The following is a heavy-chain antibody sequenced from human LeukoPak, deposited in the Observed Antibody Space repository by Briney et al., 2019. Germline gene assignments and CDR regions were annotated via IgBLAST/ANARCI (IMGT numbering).Heavy chain of an antibody. CDR1: GGSISSYY. Sequence: PSETLSLTCTVSGGSISSYYWSWIRQPPGKGLEWIGYIYYSGSTNYNPSLKSRVTISVDTSKNQFSLKLSSVTAADTAVYYCARELAYYDFWSGYYPAYFDYWAREPWSPSPQ. CDR3: ARELAYYDFWSGYYPAYFDY. V-gene: IGHV4-59*01. D-gene: IGHD3-3*01. CDR2: IYYSGST. J-gene: IGHJ4*02.